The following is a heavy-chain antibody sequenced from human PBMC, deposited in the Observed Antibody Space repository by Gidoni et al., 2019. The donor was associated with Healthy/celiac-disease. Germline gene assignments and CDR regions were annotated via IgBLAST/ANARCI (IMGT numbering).Heavy chain of an antibody. Sequence: QVQLQESGPGLVKPSQTLSLTCPVSGGSISRGDYYWSWIRQPPGKGLEWIGYIYYRGSTYYNPSLKSRVTISVDTSKNQFSLKLSSVTAADTAVYYCARTGDYGDYDYGMDVWGQGTTVTVSS. CDR2: IYYRGST. D-gene: IGHD4-17*01. CDR1: GGSISRGDYY. V-gene: IGHV4-30-4*01. J-gene: IGHJ6*02. CDR3: ARTGDYGDYDYGMDV.